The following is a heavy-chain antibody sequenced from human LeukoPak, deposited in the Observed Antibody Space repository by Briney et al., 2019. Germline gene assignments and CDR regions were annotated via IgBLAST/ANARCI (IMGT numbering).Heavy chain of an antibody. CDR3: ARDRKRVGGYYDSSGYYAFAY. J-gene: IGHJ4*02. D-gene: IGHD3-22*01. CDR1: GFTFSSYA. Sequence: GGSLRLSCAASGFTFSSYAMHWVRQAPGKGLEWVAVISYEGSNKYYADSVKGRFTISRDNSKNTLYLQMNSLRAEATAVYYCARDRKRVGGYYDSSGYYAFAYWGQGTLVTVSS. CDR2: ISYEGSNK. V-gene: IGHV3-30*04.